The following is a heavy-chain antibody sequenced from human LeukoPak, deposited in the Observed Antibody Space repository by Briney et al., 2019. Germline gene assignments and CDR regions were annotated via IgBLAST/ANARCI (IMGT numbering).Heavy chain of an antibody. D-gene: IGHD3-10*01. CDR2: ISAYNGNT. Sequence: ASVKVSCKASGYTFTSYAMHWVRQAPGQGLEWMGWISAYNGNTNYAQKLQGRVTMTTDTSTSTAYMELRSLRSDDTAVYYCATNILVRDIINWFDPWGQGTLVTVSS. CDR1: GYTFTSYA. CDR3: ATNILVRDIINWFDP. V-gene: IGHV1-18*01. J-gene: IGHJ5*02.